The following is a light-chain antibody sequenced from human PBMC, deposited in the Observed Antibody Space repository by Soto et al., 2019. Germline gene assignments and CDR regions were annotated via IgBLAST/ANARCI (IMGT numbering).Light chain of an antibody. J-gene: IGLJ3*02. V-gene: IGLV3-21*02. CDR2: EDT. CDR1: NIGDKS. CDR3: QVWDRDTDHWV. Sequence: SYELTQPPSVSLAPGQTAIFTCGGDNIGDKSVHWYQQKSRQAPVLVLYEDTGRPSGIPERFSGSNSGNTATLTISSVEAGDEADYYCQVWDRDTDHWVFGGGTKVTVL.